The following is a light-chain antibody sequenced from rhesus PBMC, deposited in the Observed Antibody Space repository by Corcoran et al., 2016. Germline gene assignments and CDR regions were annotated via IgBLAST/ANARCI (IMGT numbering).Light chain of an antibody. J-gene: IGKJ3*01. Sequence: DIQMTQSPSSLSALVGDKVTITCRASQGISSWIAWYQQKPGKAPKLLILAAFSLQSGVPSRSSGSGSGTDYTLTISSLQPEYFATYYCQQGYDTPYTIGPGTKLDI. CDR2: AAF. CDR3: QQGYDTPYT. V-gene: IGKV1-18*01. CDR1: QGISSW.